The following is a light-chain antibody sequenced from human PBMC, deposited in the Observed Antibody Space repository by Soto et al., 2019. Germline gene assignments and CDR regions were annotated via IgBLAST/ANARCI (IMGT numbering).Light chain of an antibody. V-gene: IGKV4-1*01. CDR1: QSVLYSSNNKNY. J-gene: IGKJ3*01. Sequence: DIVMTQSPDSLAVSLGERATINCKSSQSVLYSSNNKNYLAWYQQKPGQPPKLLIYWASTRESGVPDRFSGSGSGTDFTLTISSLQAEDVEVYYCQQSYSTPFTLGPGTKVDIK. CDR2: WAS. CDR3: QQSYSTPFT.